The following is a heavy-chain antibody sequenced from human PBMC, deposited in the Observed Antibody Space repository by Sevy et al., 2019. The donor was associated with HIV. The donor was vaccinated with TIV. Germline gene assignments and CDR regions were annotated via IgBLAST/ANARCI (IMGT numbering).Heavy chain of an antibody. V-gene: IGHV3-15*01. CDR2: IKSKTDGGTT. D-gene: IGHD2-21*02. J-gene: IGHJ4*01. CDR1: GFTFSNAW. Sequence: GSLRLSCAASGFTFSNAWMSWVRQAPGKGLEWVGRIKSKTDGGTTDYAAPVKGRFTISRDDSKNTLYLQMNSLKTEDTAVYYCTTDLSQYCGGDCSDYWGHGTLVTVSS. CDR3: TTDLSQYCGGDCSDY.